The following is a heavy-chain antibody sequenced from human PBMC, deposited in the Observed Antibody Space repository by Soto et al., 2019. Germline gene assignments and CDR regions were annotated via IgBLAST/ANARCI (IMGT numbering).Heavy chain of an antibody. CDR3: AREYSSSSDWFDP. D-gene: IGHD6-6*01. CDR2: ISSSSSYI. J-gene: IGHJ5*02. CDR1: GFTFSSYS. V-gene: IGHV3-21*01. Sequence: NPGGSLRLSCAASGFTFSSYSMNWVRQAPGKGLEWVSSISSSSSYIYYADSVKGRFTISRDNAKNSLYLQMNSLRAEDTAVYYCAREYSSSSDWFDPWGQGTLVTVSS.